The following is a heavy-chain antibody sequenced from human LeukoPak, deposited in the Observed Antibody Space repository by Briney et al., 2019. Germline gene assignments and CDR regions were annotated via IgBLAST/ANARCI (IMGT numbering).Heavy chain of an antibody. D-gene: IGHD1-1*01. CDR1: GYSISSGYY. Sequence: SETLSLTCAASGYSISSGYYWGWIRQPPGKGLEWIGSIYHSGTTFYNPSLKSRVTISVDTSRNQFSLKLSSVTAADTAFYYCARANWNDPFDNWGQGTLVTVSS. J-gene: IGHJ4*02. CDR3: ARANWNDPFDN. V-gene: IGHV4-38-2*01. CDR2: IYHSGTT.